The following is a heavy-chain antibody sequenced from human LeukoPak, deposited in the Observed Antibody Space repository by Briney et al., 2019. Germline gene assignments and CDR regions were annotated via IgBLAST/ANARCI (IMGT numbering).Heavy chain of an antibody. CDR1: GYTFTGYY. Sequence: ASVKVSCKASGYTFTGYYMHWVRQAPGQGLEWMGWINPNSGGTNYAQKFQGRVTMTRDTSISTAYMELSRLRSDDTAVYYCARGGDIVVVPAARARLGYFDYWGQGTLVTVSS. V-gene: IGHV1-2*02. J-gene: IGHJ4*02. CDR2: INPNSGGT. CDR3: ARGGDIVVVPAARARLGYFDY. D-gene: IGHD2-2*01.